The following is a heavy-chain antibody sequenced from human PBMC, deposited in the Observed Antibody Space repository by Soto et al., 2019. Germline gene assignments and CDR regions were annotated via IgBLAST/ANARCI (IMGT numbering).Heavy chain of an antibody. V-gene: IGHV3-21*01. CDR2: ITTTNYM. D-gene: IGHD6-19*01. CDR3: ARVRSGWYGDY. Sequence: GGSLRLSCAASGFTFSSYSMNWVRQAPGKGLEWVSSITTTNYMYYADSMKGRFTISRDNAKNSLFLQMNSLRAEDTAVYYCARVRSGWYGDYWGQGALVTVSS. J-gene: IGHJ4*02. CDR1: GFTFSSYS.